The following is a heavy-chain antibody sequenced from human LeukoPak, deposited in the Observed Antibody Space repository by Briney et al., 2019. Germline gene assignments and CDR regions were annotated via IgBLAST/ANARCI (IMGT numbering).Heavy chain of an antibody. CDR3: ARVGYCSGGSCYGGDY. V-gene: IGHV3-33*01. J-gene: IGHJ4*02. CDR2: IWYDGSNK. Sequence: GGSLRLSCAASGFAFSIYGMHWVRQAPGKGLEWVAVIWYDGSNKYYADSVKGRFTISRDNSKNTLYLQMNTLRAEDTAVYYCARVGYCSGGSCYGGDYWGQGTLVTVSS. CDR1: GFAFSIYG. D-gene: IGHD2-15*01.